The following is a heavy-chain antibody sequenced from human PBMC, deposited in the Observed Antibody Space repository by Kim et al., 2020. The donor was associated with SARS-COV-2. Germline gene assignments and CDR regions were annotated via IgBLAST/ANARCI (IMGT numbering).Heavy chain of an antibody. D-gene: IGHD3-10*01. J-gene: IGHJ4*02. V-gene: IGHV4-30-2*04. Sequence: LKSRVTISVDTSKNQFSLKLSSGTAADTAVYYCARVGHYYGSGSHYYFDYWGQGTLVTVSS. CDR3: ARVGHYYGSGSHYYFDY.